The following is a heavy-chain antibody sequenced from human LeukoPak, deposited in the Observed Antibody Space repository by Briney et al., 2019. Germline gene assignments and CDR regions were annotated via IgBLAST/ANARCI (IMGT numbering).Heavy chain of an antibody. CDR2: IIPIFGTA. CDR1: GGTFSSYA. Sequence: SVKVSCKASGGTFSSYAISWVRQAPGQGLEWMGGIIPIFGTANYAQKFQGRVTITADESTSTAYMELSSLRSEDTAVYYCARVELAGFGDQSYHWFDPWGPGNPVHVSS. V-gene: IGHV1-69*13. J-gene: IGHJ5*02. D-gene: IGHD3-10*01. CDR3: ARVELAGFGDQSYHWFDP.